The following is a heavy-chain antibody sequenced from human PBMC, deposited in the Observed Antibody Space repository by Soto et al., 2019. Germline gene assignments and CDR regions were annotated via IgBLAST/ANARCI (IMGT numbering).Heavy chain of an antibody. CDR3: ARTQGAKGYTLY. Sequence: QVQLQESGPGLVKPSETLSLTCTVSGGSISSYYWSWIRQPPGKGLEWIGYIYYSGSTNYNPSLTSRVTISVDTSKTQFSLKLSSVTAADTAVYYCARTQGAKGYTLYWGQGTLVTVSS. V-gene: IGHV4-59*01. J-gene: IGHJ4*02. CDR2: IYYSGST. CDR1: GGSISSYY. D-gene: IGHD5-12*01.